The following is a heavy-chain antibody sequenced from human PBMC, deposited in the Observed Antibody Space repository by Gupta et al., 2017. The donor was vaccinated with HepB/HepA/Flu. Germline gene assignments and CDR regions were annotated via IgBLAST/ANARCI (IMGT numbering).Heavy chain of an antibody. D-gene: IGHD6-13*01. CDR2: INHSGST. V-gene: IGHV4-34*01. J-gene: IGHJ1*01. CDR3: ARVRQQLGAFQH. Sequence: QVQLQQWGAGLLKPSETLSLTCAVYGGSFSGYYWSWIRQPPGKGLEWIGEINHSGSTNYNPSLKSRVTISVDTSKNQFSLKLSSVTAADTAVYYCARVRQQLGAFQHWGQGTLVTVSS. CDR1: GGSFSGYY.